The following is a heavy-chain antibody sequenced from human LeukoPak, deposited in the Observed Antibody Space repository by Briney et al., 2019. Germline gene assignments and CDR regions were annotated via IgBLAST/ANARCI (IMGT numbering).Heavy chain of an antibody. J-gene: IGHJ5*02. CDR1: GGTFSSYA. Sequence: ASVKVSCKASGGTFSSYAISWVRQAPGQGREWMGGIIPILGIANYAQKFQGRVTITADKSTSTAYMELRSLRSEDTAVYYCARGDVVVVAATDWFDPWGQGTLVTVSS. D-gene: IGHD2-15*01. CDR2: IIPILGIA. CDR3: ARGDVVVVAATDWFDP. V-gene: IGHV1-69*10.